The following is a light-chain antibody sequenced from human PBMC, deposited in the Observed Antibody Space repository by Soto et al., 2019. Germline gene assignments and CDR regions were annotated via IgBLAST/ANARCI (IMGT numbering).Light chain of an antibody. CDR1: QSISSY. V-gene: IGKV1-39*01. CDR2: AAS. J-gene: IGKJ2*01. CDR3: QQSYSRPYT. Sequence: DIQMTQSPSSLSASVGDRVTITCRASQSISSYLNWYQQKPGKAPKLLISAASTLRTGVPSRFSGSGSGTDFTLTISSLQPEDFETYFCQQSYSRPYTFGQGTKLEIK.